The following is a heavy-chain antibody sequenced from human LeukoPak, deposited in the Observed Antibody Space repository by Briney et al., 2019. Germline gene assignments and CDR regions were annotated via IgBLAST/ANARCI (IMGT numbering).Heavy chain of an antibody. J-gene: IGHJ3*01. Sequence: GTSVKVPCKASGFTFTSSAVQWVRQARGQRLEWIGWIVVGSGNTNYAQKFQERVTITRDMSTSTVYMELSSLRSEDTAVYYCAAEGRPTVVTFRKGAVDLWGQGTMVTVSS. CDR1: GFTFTSSA. D-gene: IGHD4-23*01. CDR2: IVVGSGNT. V-gene: IGHV1-58*01. CDR3: AAEGRPTVVTFRKGAVDL.